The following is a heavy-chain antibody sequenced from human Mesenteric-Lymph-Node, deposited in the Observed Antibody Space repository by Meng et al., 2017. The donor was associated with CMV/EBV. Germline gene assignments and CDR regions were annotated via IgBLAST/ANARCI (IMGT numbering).Heavy chain of an antibody. J-gene: IGHJ4*02. CDR1: GFPFSSYE. Sequence: GESLKISCAASGFPFSSYEMNWVRQAPGKGLEWVSYISSSGITIYYADSVRGRFTISRDNAKNSLYLQMNSLRAEDMAVYYCATRLDLRLLYRGWGQGTLVTVSS. CDR3: ATRLDLRLLYRG. V-gene: IGHV3-48*03. CDR2: ISSSGITI. D-gene: IGHD1-26*01.